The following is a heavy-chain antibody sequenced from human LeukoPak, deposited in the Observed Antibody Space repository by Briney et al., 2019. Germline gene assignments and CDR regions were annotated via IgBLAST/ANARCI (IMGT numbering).Heavy chain of an antibody. CDR1: GFTFSNYW. J-gene: IGHJ4*02. Sequence: PGGSLRLSCAASGFTFSNYWMSWVRQAPGKGLEWVSYISSTSTYIYYADSVTGRFTISRDNSKNTLYLQMNSLRAEDTAVYYCARGSELLGYFDYWGQGTLVTVSS. CDR3: ARGSELLGYFDY. V-gene: IGHV3-21*01. CDR2: ISSTSTYI. D-gene: IGHD1-26*01.